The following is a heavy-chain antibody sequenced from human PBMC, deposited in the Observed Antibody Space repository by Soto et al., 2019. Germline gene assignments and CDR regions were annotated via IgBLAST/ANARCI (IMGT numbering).Heavy chain of an antibody. CDR1: GFNFGSYW. D-gene: IGHD4-4*01. Sequence: SGGSLRLSCVASGFNFGSYWMSWVRQAPGKGLEWLATIKRDGSEKKYVDSVKGRFTTSRDNAKNSLYLQMDSLRVEDTAVYYCARVNYSNYVGGVLDYWGQGTMVTV. CDR2: IKRDGSEK. V-gene: IGHV3-7*01. CDR3: ARVNYSNYVGGVLDY. J-gene: IGHJ4*02.